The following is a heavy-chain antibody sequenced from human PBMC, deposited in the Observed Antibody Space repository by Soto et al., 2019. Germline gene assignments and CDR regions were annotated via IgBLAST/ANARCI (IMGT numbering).Heavy chain of an antibody. Sequence: SETLSLTCAVYGGSFSGYYWSWIRQPPGKGPEWIGEINHSGSTNYNPSLKSRVTISVDTSKNQFSLKLSSVTAADTAVYYCARGLKRTYYYDSSGYYPLVYWGQGTLVTVSS. CDR1: GGSFSGYY. V-gene: IGHV4-34*01. D-gene: IGHD3-22*01. CDR3: ARGLKRTYYYDSSGYYPLVY. CDR2: INHSGST. J-gene: IGHJ4*02.